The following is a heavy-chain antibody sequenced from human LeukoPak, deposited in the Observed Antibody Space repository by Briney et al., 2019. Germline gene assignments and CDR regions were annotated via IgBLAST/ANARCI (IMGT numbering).Heavy chain of an antibody. CDR1: GFIFSSYW. J-gene: IGHJ6*02. CDR3: ARGWYYGMDV. V-gene: IGHV3-74*01. D-gene: IGHD2-15*01. CDR2: INTDGSST. Sequence: PGGSLRLSCAASGFIFSSYWMHWVRQAPGKGLVWVSRINTDGSSTTYADSVKGRFTISRDNAKNTLYLQVNSLRVEDTAVYFCARGWYYGMDVWGQGTTVIVSS.